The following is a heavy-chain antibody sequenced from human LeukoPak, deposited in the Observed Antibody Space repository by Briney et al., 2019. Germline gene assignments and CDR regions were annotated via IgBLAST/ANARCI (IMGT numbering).Heavy chain of an antibody. Sequence: ASVKVSCKASGYIFSDYYMHWVRQAPGQGLEWMGWIDPYSGGTNYAQKFQGRVTMTRDTSISTAYMELSSLRSDDTAVYYCARVGAMAGTGWGDFDYWGQGTLVTVSS. CDR2: IDPYSGGT. CDR1: GYIFSDYY. J-gene: IGHJ4*02. D-gene: IGHD6-19*01. V-gene: IGHV1-2*02. CDR3: ARVGAMAGTGWGDFDY.